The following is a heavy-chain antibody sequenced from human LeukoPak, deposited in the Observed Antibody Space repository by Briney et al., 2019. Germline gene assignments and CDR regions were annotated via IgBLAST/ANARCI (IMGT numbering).Heavy chain of an antibody. CDR3: AKVKNYDFWSGYGYFDY. V-gene: IGHV3-23*01. CDR2: ISGGGGST. Sequence: PGGSLRLSCAASGFTFSSHSMHWVRQAPGKGLEWVSAISGGGGSTYYADCVKGRFTISRDNSKNTLYLQMNSLRAEDTAVYYCAKVKNYDFWSGYGYFDYWGQGTLVTVSS. J-gene: IGHJ4*02. D-gene: IGHD3-3*01. CDR1: GFTFSSHS.